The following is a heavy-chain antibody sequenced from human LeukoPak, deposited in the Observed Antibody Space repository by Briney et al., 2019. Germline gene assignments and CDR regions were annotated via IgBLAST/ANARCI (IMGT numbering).Heavy chain of an antibody. CDR1: GYTLTELS. V-gene: IGHV1-24*01. CDR3: ATVSRGYSYAQDRRDY. CDR2: FDPEDGEA. D-gene: IGHD5-18*01. J-gene: IGHJ4*02. Sequence: GASVKVSCKVSGYTLTELSMHWVRQAPGKGLEWMGGFDPEDGEAIYAQKFQGRVTMTEDTSTDTAYMELSSLRSEDTAVYYCATVSRGYSYAQDRRDYWGQGTLVTVSS.